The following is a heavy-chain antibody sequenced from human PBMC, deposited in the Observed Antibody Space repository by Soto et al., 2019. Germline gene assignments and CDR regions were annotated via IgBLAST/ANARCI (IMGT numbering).Heavy chain of an antibody. CDR3: ATMYYDYVWESYRVYDY. CDR1: GFTFSSYA. CDR2: ISSNGGST. J-gene: IGHJ4*02. V-gene: IGHV3-64D*06. D-gene: IGHD3-16*02. Sequence: VGSLRLSCSASGFTFSSYAMHWVRQAPGKGLEYVSAISSNGGSTYYADSVKGRFTISRDNSKNTLYLQMSSLRAEDTAVYYCATMYYDYVWESYRVYDYWGQGTLVTVSS.